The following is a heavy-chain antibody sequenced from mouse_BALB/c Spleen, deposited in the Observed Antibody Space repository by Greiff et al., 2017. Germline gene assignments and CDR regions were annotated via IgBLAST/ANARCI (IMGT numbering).Heavy chain of an antibody. CDR3: ARYYDSGAY. J-gene: IGHJ3*01. CDR2: ISSGSSTI. CDR1: GFTFSSFG. D-gene: IGHD2-4*01. Sequence: EVHLVESGGGLVQPGGSRKLSCAASGFTFSSFGMHWVRQAPEKGLEWVAYISSGSSTIYYADTVKGRFTISRDNPKNTLFLQMTSLRSEDTAMYYCARYYDSGAYWGQGTLVTVSA. V-gene: IGHV5-17*02.